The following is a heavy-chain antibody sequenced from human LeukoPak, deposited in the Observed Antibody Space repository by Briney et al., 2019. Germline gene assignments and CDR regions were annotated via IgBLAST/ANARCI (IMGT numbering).Heavy chain of an antibody. CDR2: INWNGGRT. V-gene: IGHV3-20*04. CDR1: GFMFDDYG. Sequence: GGSLPPSCAASGFMFDDYGMSWVRQAPGKGLEWVSGINWNGGRTGYADSVKDRFTISRDNAKNSLYLQMNSLRAEDTALYYCARDYDYGDYPGYWGERTVVPVSS. D-gene: IGHD4-17*01. J-gene: IGHJ4*02. CDR3: ARDYDYGDYPGY.